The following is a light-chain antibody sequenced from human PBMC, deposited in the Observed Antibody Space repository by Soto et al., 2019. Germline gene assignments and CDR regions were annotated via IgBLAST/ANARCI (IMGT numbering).Light chain of an antibody. CDR2: FGS. J-gene: IGKJ5*01. Sequence: DIVMTQSPLSLPVTSGEPASISFRSSQSLLHSNGYNYLDWYVQKPGQSPQLLIYFGSNRAPGVPDRFSGSGSGTDFTLKINRVEAEDVGTYYCMQALQSLTFGQGTRLEIK. V-gene: IGKV2-28*01. CDR1: QSLLHSNGYNY. CDR3: MQALQSLT.